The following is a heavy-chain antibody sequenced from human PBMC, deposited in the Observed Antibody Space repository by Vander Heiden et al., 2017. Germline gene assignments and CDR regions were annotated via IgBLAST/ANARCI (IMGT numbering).Heavy chain of an antibody. Sequence: EVQLVESGGGLVQPGGSLRLSCAASGFPFSSYWMGWVRQAPGKGLEWVANIKQDGSEKYYVDAVKGRFTISRDNAKNSLYLQMNSLRAEDTAGYYCARAAANNAYFDYWGQGTLVTVSS. CDR1: GFPFSSYW. CDR3: ARAAANNAYFDY. CDR2: IKQDGSEK. D-gene: IGHD6-13*01. V-gene: IGHV3-7*01. J-gene: IGHJ4*02.